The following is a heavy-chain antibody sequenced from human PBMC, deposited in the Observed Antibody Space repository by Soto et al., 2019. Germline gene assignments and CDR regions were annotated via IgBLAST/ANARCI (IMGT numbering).Heavy chain of an antibody. CDR1: GFTFSSYS. D-gene: IGHD3-22*01. Sequence: EVQLVESGGGLVQPGGSLRLSCAASGFTFSSYSMNWVRQAPGKGLEWVSYISSSSSTIYYADSVKGRFTISRDNAKNSLYLQKNSLRAEDTAVYYCARGLYYYDSSGYYWGQGTLVTVSS. CDR2: ISSSSSTI. J-gene: IGHJ4*02. V-gene: IGHV3-48*01. CDR3: ARGLYYYDSSGYY.